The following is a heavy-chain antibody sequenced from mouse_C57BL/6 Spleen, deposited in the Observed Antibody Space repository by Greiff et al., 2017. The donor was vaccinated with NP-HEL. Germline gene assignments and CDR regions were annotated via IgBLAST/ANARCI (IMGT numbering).Heavy chain of an antibody. CDR1: GFTFSDYG. CDR2: ISSGSSTI. J-gene: IGHJ1*03. CDR3: ARQTGTYWYFDV. D-gene: IGHD4-1*01. V-gene: IGHV5-17*01. Sequence: EVQRVESGGGLVKPGGSLKLSCAASGFTFSDYGMHWVRQAPEKGLEWVAYISSGSSTIYYADTVKGRFTISRDNAKNTLFLQMTSLRSEDTAMYYCARQTGTYWYFDVWGTGTTVTVSS.